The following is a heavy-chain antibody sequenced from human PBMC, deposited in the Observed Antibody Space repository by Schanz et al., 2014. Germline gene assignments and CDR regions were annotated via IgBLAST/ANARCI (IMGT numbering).Heavy chain of an antibody. Sequence: QVQLVESGGGLVKPGGSLRLSCAASGFIFNDYYMNWIRQAPGKGLEWLSYISRDGTTSYYADSVKGRFTISRDNAKNSLYLEMTSLRGEDTGVYYCARGREVVAKSFDVWGQGTMVTVSS. CDR1: GFIFNDYY. CDR2: ISRDGTTS. D-gene: IGHD3-22*01. CDR3: ARGREVVAKSFDV. J-gene: IGHJ3*01. V-gene: IGHV3-11*04.